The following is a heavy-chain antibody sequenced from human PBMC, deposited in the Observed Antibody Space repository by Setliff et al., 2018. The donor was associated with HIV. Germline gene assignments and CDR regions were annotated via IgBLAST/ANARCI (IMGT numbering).Heavy chain of an antibody. Sequence: GGSLRLSCTASRFSFKTYGMHWVRQAPGKGLEWVANINPDGNERYYMESVQGRFTISRDNIQNSLLLQMNSLTADDAAVYYCARVRTSTGAQYWGQGTLVTVSS. CDR3: ARVRTSTGAQY. V-gene: IGHV3-7*03. CDR1: RFSFKTYG. J-gene: IGHJ4*02. CDR2: INPDGNER. D-gene: IGHD1-1*01.